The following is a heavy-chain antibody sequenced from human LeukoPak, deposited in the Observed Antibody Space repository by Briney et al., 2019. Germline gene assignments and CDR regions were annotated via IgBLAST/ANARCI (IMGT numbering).Heavy chain of an antibody. CDR3: ARDNPMVYATYDH. CDR1: GFTVSSFE. J-gene: IGHJ4*02. Sequence: GGSLRLSCEASGFTVSSFEINWVRQAPGKGLEWVANINRDASEKYYVDSVKGRFTISRDNAKNSLYLQMTSLRADDTAVYYCARDNPMVYATYDHWGQGTLVTVSS. CDR2: INRDASEK. V-gene: IGHV3-7*01. D-gene: IGHD2-8*01.